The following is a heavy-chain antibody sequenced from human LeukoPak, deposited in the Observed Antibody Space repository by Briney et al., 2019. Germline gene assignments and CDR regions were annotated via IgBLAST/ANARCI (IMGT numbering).Heavy chain of an antibody. CDR1: GFIFYNYA. CDR2: VSGSGSGT. J-gene: IGHJ4*02. CDR3: AKQPGIAVAGTAY. V-gene: IGHV3-23*01. Sequence: GGSLRLSCAASGFIFYNYAMSWVRQAPGKGLEWVSTVSGSGSGTYYADSVKGRFTISRDNSKNTLYLQMNSLRAEDTAVYYCAKQPGIAVAGTAYWGQGTLVTVSS. D-gene: IGHD6-19*01.